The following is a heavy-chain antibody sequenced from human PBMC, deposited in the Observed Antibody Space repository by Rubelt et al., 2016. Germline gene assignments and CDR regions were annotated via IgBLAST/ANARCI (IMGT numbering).Heavy chain of an antibody. V-gene: IGHV4-39*01. CDR2: IYYSGST. CDR3: ASLMVRGVIGSY. J-gene: IGHJ4*02. D-gene: IGHD3-10*01. Sequence: QLQLQESGPGLVKPSETLSLTCTVSGGSISSSSYYWGWIRQPPGKGLEWIGSIYYSGSTYYNPSLKSRVTIAVDTSKNQFSLKLSSVTAADTAVYYCASLMVRGVIGSYWGQGTLVTVSS. CDR1: GGSISSSSYY.